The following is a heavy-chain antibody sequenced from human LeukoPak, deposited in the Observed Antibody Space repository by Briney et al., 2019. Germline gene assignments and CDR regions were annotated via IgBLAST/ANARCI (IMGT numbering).Heavy chain of an antibody. D-gene: IGHD3-3*01. Sequence: GGSLRLSCAASGFTFSSYGMHWVRQAPGKGLEWVAVISYDGSNKYYADSVKGRFTISRDNSKNTLYLQMNSLRAEDTAVYYCAGETYYDFWSGYYSWFDPWGQGTLVTVSS. CDR2: ISYDGSNK. J-gene: IGHJ5*02. CDR3: AGETYYDFWSGYYSWFDP. CDR1: GFTFSSYG. V-gene: IGHV3-30*03.